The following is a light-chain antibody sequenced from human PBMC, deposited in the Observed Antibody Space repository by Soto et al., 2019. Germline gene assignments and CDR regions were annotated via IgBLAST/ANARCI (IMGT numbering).Light chain of an antibody. CDR1: SSDVGGYNY. V-gene: IGLV2-8*01. Sequence: QSALTQPPSASGSPGQSVTISCTGTSSDVGGYNYVSWYQQHPGKAPKLMIYEVSKRPSGVPDRFSGSKSGNTASLTVSGLQAEHEADYYCSSYAGSSNLVFGGGTKVTVL. J-gene: IGLJ2*01. CDR2: EVS. CDR3: SSYAGSSNLV.